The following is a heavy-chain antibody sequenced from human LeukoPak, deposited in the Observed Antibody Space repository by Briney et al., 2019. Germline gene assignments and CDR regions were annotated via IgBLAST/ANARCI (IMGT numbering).Heavy chain of an antibody. CDR1: GFTSSSYA. V-gene: IGHV3-30*04. CDR2: ISYDGSNK. D-gene: IGHD4-17*01. CDR3: ARVNDYGDYDFPIFYYYYYGMDV. J-gene: IGHJ6*02. Sequence: GGSLRLSCAASGFTSSSYAMHWVRQAPGKGLEWVAVISYDGSNKYYADSVKGRFTISRDNSKNTLYLQMNSLRAEDTAVYYCARVNDYGDYDFPIFYYYYYGMDVWGQGTTVTVSS.